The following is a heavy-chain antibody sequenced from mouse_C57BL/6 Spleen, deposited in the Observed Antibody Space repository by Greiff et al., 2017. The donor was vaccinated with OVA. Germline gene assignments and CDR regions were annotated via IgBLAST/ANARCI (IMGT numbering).Heavy chain of an antibody. CDR2: INPTNGGT. J-gene: IGHJ3*01. Sequence: EVQLQQSGPELVKPGASVKISCKASGYTFTDYYMNWVKQSHGKSLEWIGDINPTNGGTSYNQKFKGKATLTVDKSSSTAYMELRSLTSEDSAVYDCARDITTVVATPFAYWGQGTLVTVSA. D-gene: IGHD1-1*01. CDR3: ARDITTVVATPFAY. CDR1: GYTFTDYY. V-gene: IGHV1-26*01.